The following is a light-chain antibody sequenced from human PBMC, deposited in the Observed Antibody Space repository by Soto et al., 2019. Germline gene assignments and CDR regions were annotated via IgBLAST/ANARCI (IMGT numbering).Light chain of an antibody. CDR2: GAS. V-gene: IGKV3-15*01. CDR3: QQYDDWPIT. Sequence: EIVMTQSPATLSVSPGERATLSCRASQTISHYVAWYQQTPGRAPRLLFYGASTRATDIPARFSGSGSGTEFTLTISSLLSEDFAFYYCQQYDDWPITFGQGTRLEIK. CDR1: QTISHY. J-gene: IGKJ5*01.